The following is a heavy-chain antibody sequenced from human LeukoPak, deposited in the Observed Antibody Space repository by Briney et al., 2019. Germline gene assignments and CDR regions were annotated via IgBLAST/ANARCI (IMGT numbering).Heavy chain of an antibody. Sequence: ASVKVSCKTSAYTFSRLGISWVRQAPGQGLGWMGWISAYNGQTKYAEKFQDRVTMTTDTSTSTAYMELRSLRSGDTAVYYCARTTTIFGVFTTPFDYWGQGTLVSVSS. CDR2: ISAYNGQT. D-gene: IGHD3-3*01. J-gene: IGHJ4*02. V-gene: IGHV1-18*01. CDR3: ARTTTIFGVFTTPFDY. CDR1: AYTFSRLG.